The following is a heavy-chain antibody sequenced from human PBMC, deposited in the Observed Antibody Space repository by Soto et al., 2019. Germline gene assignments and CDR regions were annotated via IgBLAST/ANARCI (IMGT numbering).Heavy chain of an antibody. CDR2: IYYSGST. CDR3: ARAGRGDYDFWSGYYSGYYYGMDF. V-gene: IGHV4-61*01. Sequence: PSETLSLTCTVSGGSVSSGSYYWSWIRQPPGKGLEWIGYIYYSGSTNYNPSLKSRVTISVDTSKNQFSLKLSSVTAADTAVYYCARAGRGDYDFWSGYYSGYYYGMDFWGQGTTVTVSS. D-gene: IGHD3-3*01. CDR1: GGSVSSGSYY. J-gene: IGHJ6*02.